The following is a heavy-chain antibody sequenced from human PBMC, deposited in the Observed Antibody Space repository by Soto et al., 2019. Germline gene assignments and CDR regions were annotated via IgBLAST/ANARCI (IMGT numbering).Heavy chain of an antibody. J-gene: IGHJ3*02. CDR3: ARDGVLGDITGEDAFDI. V-gene: IGHV1-18*01. Sequence: GASVKVSCKASGYTFTSYGISWVRQAPGQGLERKGWISAYNGNTNYAQKLQGRVTMTTDTSTSTAYMELRSLRSDDTAVYYCARDGVLGDITGEDAFDIWGQGTMVTVSS. CDR1: GYTFTSYG. D-gene: IGHD3-10*01. CDR2: ISAYNGNT.